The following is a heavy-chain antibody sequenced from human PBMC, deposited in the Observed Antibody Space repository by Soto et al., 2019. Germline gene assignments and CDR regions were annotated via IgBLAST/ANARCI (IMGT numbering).Heavy chain of an antibody. D-gene: IGHD3-10*02. CDR2: IYDTWTT. CDR1: GGSTRENHYH. Sequence: QGHPQASGPGLGRPPPTLSLNCTVAGGSTRENHYHWSWLPQSPGQGLQWTGYIYDTWTTSYSPSLKSRVTMSADTSRNQFSLKLTSVTAADTALYFCARGIVRGGFDIWGQGTLVTVSS. V-gene: IGHV4-30-4*01. CDR3: ARGIVRGGFDI. J-gene: IGHJ3*02.